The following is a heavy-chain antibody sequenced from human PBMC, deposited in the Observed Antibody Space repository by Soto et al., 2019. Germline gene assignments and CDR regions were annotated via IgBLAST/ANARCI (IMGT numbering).Heavy chain of an antibody. Sequence: PGESLKISCKGSGYSFTSYWIGWVRQMPGKGLEWMGRIDPSDSYTNYSPSFQGHVTISADKSISTAYLQWSSLKASDTAMYYCARDRYCSSTSCYISYGMDVWGQGTTVTVSS. CDR2: IDPSDSYT. J-gene: IGHJ6*02. V-gene: IGHV5-10-1*01. D-gene: IGHD2-2*01. CDR3: ARDRYCSSTSCYISYGMDV. CDR1: GYSFTSYW.